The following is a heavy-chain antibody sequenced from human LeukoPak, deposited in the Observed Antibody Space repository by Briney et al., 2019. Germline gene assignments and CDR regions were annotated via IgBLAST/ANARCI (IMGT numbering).Heavy chain of an antibody. CDR1: GGSFSGYY. D-gene: IGHD3-10*01. Sequence: SETLSLTCAVYGGSFSGYYWSWIRQPPGKGLEWIGEINHSGSTNYNPSLKSRVTISVDTSKNQFSLKLSSVTAADTAVYYCARGKWFGELLYFDYWGQGTLVTVSS. J-gene: IGHJ4*02. V-gene: IGHV4-34*01. CDR2: INHSGST. CDR3: ARGKWFGELLYFDY.